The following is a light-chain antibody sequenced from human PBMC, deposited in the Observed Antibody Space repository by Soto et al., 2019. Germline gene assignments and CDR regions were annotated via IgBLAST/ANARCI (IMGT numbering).Light chain of an antibody. Sequence: DIQMTQSPSSLSASVGDRVTITCRASQGISNHLAWFQQKPGKAPKSLIYAASTLQSGVPSRFSGSESGTNFTLTNSSLQPEDFATYYCQQYNSYPLTFCSGTTVEIK. CDR3: QQYNSYPLT. J-gene: IGKJ4*01. V-gene: IGKV1-16*01. CDR2: AAS. CDR1: QGISNH.